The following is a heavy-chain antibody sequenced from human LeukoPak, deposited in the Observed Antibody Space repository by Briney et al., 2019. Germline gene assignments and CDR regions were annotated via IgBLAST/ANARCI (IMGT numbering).Heavy chain of an antibody. CDR3: ARIVISSGSNWFDP. CDR1: GYSISSSNW. V-gene: IGHV4-28*06. Sequence: SETLSLTCAVSGYSISSSNWWGWIRQPPGEGLEWIGYIYYSGSTNYNPSLKSRVTMSVDTSKNQFSLKLSSVTALDMAVYYCARIVISSGSNWFDPWGQGTLVTVSS. J-gene: IGHJ5*02. CDR2: IYYSGST. D-gene: IGHD6-19*01.